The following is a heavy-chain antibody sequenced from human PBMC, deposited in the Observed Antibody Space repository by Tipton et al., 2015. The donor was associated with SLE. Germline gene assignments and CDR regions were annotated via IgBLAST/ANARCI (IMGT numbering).Heavy chain of an antibody. Sequence: TLSLTCTVSGSSITAYYWTWIRQPPGKGLEWIGYVYYSGTTNYNPSLKSRVTISIDTSTNHFSLKLRSVTAADTAVYYCARSWNDAPPDLGYWGQGTLVTVSS. CDR3: ARSWNDAPPDLGY. CDR1: GSSITAYY. D-gene: IGHD1-1*01. CDR2: VYYSGTT. J-gene: IGHJ4*02. V-gene: IGHV4-59*12.